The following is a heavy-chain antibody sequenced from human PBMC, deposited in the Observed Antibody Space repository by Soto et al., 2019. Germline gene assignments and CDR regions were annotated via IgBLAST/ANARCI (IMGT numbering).Heavy chain of an antibody. CDR2: IYYSGST. CDR1: GGSISSYY. V-gene: IGHV4-59*01. J-gene: IGHJ5*02. CDR3: ARQDYYDSSGDWFDP. D-gene: IGHD3-22*01. Sequence: QVQLQESGPGLVKPSETLSLTCTVSGGSISSYYWSWIRQPPGKGLEWIGYIYYSGSTSYNPSLKSRVTISVDTSKNQFSLKLSSVTAADTAVYYRARQDYYDSSGDWFDPWGQGTLVTVSS.